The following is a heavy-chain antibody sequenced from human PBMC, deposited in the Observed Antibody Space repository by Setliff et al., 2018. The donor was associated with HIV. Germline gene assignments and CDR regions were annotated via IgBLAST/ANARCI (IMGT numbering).Heavy chain of an antibody. D-gene: IGHD4-4*01. CDR3: APIDPFPHDYSNSSFDV. J-gene: IGHJ6*02. CDR1: GGTFSSYA. CDR2: IIPIFGTA. V-gene: IGHV1-69*13. Sequence: SVKVSCKASGGTFSSYAISWVRQAPGQGLEWMGGIIPIFGTANYAQKFQGRVTITADESTSTAYMELSSLRSEDTAVYYCAPIDPFPHDYSNSSFDVWGQGTTVTVSS.